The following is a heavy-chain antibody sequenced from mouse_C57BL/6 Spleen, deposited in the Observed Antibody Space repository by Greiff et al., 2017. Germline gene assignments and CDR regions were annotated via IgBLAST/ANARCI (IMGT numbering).Heavy chain of an antibody. CDR3: ARGNYVHYYAMDY. J-gene: IGHJ4*01. V-gene: IGHV1-80*01. CDR2: IYPGDGDT. D-gene: IGHD2-1*01. Sequence: QVQLQQSWAELVKPGASVKISCKASGYEFSSYWMNWVKQRPGKGLERIGQIYPGDGDTNYNGKLKGKDTLTADKSSSTAYMQLSSLTSDDSAVYFCARGNYVHYYAMDYWGQGTSVTVSS. CDR1: GYEFSSYW.